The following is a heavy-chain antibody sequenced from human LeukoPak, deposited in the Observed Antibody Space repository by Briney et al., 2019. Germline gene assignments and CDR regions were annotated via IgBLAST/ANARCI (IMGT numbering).Heavy chain of an antibody. CDR3: ARFDWRGCYLEY. Sequence: PGGSLRLSCAASGFTFSSYWMHWVRQAPGKGLEWVANIKKDGSEKYYVDSVKGRFTISRDNAKNSLYLQMNSLRAEGTAVYYCARFDWRGCYLEYWGQGTLVTVSS. CDR2: IKKDGSEK. V-gene: IGHV3-7*01. D-gene: IGHD3-9*01. J-gene: IGHJ4*02. CDR1: GFTFSSYW.